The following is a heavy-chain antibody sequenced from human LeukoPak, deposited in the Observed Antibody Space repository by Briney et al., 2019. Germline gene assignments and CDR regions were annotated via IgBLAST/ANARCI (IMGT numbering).Heavy chain of an antibody. D-gene: IGHD3-10*01. V-gene: IGHV1-18*01. CDR3: ARDLGGPTYYYGSGSYFDYYYGMDV. CDR1: GDTFTSDG. J-gene: IGHJ6*02. Sequence: ASVKVSCKASGDTFTSDGISWVRQAPGQGLEWMGWISAYNGNTNYAQKLQGRVTMTTDTSTSTAYMELRSLRSDDTAVYYCARDLGGPTYYYGSGSYFDYYYGMDVWGQGTTVTVSS. CDR2: ISAYNGNT.